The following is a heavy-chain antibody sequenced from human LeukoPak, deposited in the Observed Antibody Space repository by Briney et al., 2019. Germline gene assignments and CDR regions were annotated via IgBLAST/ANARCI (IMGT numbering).Heavy chain of an antibody. D-gene: IGHD3-10*01. CDR3: ARPGNAFDI. Sequence: GGSLRLSCAASGFTVTTNYMSWVRQAPGKGLEWVSVIYRDDSSYYADSVKGRFTISRDNSKNTLYLQMHSLRAEDTAVYYCARPGNAFDIWGQGTMVTVSS. CDR2: IYRDDSS. V-gene: IGHV3-53*01. CDR1: GFTVTTNY. J-gene: IGHJ3*02.